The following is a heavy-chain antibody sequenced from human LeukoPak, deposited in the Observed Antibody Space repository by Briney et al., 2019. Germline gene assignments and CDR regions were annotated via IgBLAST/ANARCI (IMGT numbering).Heavy chain of an antibody. CDR2: ISGSGGNT. CDR1: GFTFSSYE. CDR3: AREISSYYFDS. V-gene: IGHV3-23*01. Sequence: GGSLRLSCVASGFTFSSYEMDWVRQAPQKGLEWVSGISGSGGNTNSADSVKGRFTISRDNSKNTLYLQMNSLRAEDTAVYYCAREISSYYFDSWGQGTLVTVSS. J-gene: IGHJ4*02.